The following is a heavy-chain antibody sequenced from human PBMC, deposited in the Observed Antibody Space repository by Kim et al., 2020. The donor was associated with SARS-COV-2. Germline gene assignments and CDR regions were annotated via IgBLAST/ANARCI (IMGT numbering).Heavy chain of an antibody. CDR1: GYSFTSYW. Sequence: GESLKISCKGSGYSFTSYWISWVRQMPGKGLEWMGRIDPSDSYTNYSPSFQGHVTISADKSISTAYLQWSSLKASDTAMYYCARQEGDSGSYYYYGMDVWGQGPTVPVSS. V-gene: IGHV5-10-1*01. J-gene: IGHJ6*02. D-gene: IGHD1-26*01. CDR2: IDPSDSYT. CDR3: ARQEGDSGSYYYYGMDV.